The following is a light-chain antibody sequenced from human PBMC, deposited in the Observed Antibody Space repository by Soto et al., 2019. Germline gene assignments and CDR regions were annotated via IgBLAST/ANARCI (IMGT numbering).Light chain of an antibody. J-gene: IGLJ2*01. Sequence: QSALTQPPSASGSPGQSVTISCTGTSSDVGGYNYVSWYQQHPGKAPKLMIFEVSKRPSGVPDRLSGSKSGNTASLTVSGLQAEDAADYYCSSYAGSNNVLFGGGTKVTVL. CDR3: SSYAGSNNVL. CDR2: EVS. CDR1: SSDVGGYNY. V-gene: IGLV2-8*01.